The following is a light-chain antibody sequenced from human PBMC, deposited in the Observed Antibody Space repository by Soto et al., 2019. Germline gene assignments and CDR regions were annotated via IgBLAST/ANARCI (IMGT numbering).Light chain of an antibody. Sequence: EIVLTQSPATLSLSPGERATLSCRASQSVSSYLVWYQQKPGQAPRLLIYGTSNRATGIPARFSGSGSGTDFTLTISSLEPEDFAVYYCQQRSNWQYTFGQGTKLEIK. CDR1: QSVSSY. CDR2: GTS. J-gene: IGKJ2*01. V-gene: IGKV3-11*01. CDR3: QQRSNWQYT.